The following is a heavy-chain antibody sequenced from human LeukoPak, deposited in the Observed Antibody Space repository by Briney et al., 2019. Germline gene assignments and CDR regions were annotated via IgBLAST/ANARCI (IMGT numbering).Heavy chain of an antibody. D-gene: IGHD6-13*01. V-gene: IGHV3-11*06. CDR1: GFTFSDYY. CDR3: ARDSQAAAGTEFDY. CDR2: ISSSSSYT. J-gene: IGHJ4*02. Sequence: PGGSLRLSCAASGFTFSDYYMSWIRQAPGRGLEWVSYISSSSSYTNYADSVKGRFTISRDNAKNSPYLQMNSLRAEDTAVYYCARDSQAAAGTEFDYWGQGTLVTVSS.